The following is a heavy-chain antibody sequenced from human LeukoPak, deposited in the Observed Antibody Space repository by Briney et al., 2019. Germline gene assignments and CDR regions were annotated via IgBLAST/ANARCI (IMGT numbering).Heavy chain of an antibody. J-gene: IGHJ5*02. D-gene: IGHD4/OR15-4a*01. CDR2: ISSTSNYI. Sequence: GGSLRLSCAASGFTFSTSTMNWVRQAPGKGLEWVSSISSTSNYIYYADSVKGRFTISRDNAENSLYLQMNSLRSEDTAVYYCVRIPNSANFPNWFDPWGQGTLVTVSP. CDR3: VRIPNSANFPNWFDP. CDR1: GFTFSTST. V-gene: IGHV3-21*01.